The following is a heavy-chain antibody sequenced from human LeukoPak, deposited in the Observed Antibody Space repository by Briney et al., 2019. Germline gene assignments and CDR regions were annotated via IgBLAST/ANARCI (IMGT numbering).Heavy chain of an antibody. CDR1: GGTFSSYA. CDR3: ARDRGMVRGVTAFDY. V-gene: IGHV1-69*04. J-gene: IGHJ4*02. Sequence: SVKVSCKASGGTFSSYAISWVRQAPGQGLEWMGRIIPIPGIANYAQKFQGRVTIIADKSTSTAYMELSSLRSEDTAVYYCARDRGMVRGVTAFDYWGQGTLVTVSS. CDR2: IIPIPGIA. D-gene: IGHD3-10*01.